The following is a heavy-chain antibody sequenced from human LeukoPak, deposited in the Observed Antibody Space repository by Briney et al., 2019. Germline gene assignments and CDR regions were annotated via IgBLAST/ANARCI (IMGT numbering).Heavy chain of an antibody. CDR3: ARGGGGYCSSTSCYTLPWYYYYYGMDV. Sequence: SETLSLTCTVSGGSSSSYYWSLIRQPPGKGLEWIGYIYYSGSTKYNPSLKSRVTISVDTSKNQFSLKLSSVTAADTAVYYCARGGGGYCSSTSCYTLPWYYYYYGMDVWGQGTTVTVSS. J-gene: IGHJ6*02. CDR2: IYYSGST. CDR1: GGSSSSYY. D-gene: IGHD2-2*02. V-gene: IGHV4-59*01.